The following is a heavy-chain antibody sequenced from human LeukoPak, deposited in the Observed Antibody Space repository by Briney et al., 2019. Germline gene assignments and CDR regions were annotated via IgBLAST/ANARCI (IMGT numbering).Heavy chain of an antibody. CDR3: ARHSRGRYYDTPFDY. D-gene: IGHD3-22*01. CDR1: GGSISSSSYY. J-gene: IGHJ4*02. CDR2: IYYSGST. Sequence: SETLSLTCTVSGGSISSSSYYWGWIRQPPGKGLEWIGSIYYSGSTNYNPSLKSRVTISVDTSKNQFSLKLSSVTAADTAVYYCARHSRGRYYDTPFDYWGQGTLVTVSS. V-gene: IGHV4-39*01.